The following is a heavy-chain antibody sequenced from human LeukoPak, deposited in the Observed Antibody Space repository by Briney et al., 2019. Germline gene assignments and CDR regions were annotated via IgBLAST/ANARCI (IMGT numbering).Heavy chain of an antibody. CDR1: GDSVSRDSIA. CDR3: ARGLGWPYFDY. Sequence: SQTLSLTCAISGDSVSRDSIAWNWIRQSPSRGLEWLGRTYYRSRWYNDYAVSVKSRITINPDTSKNQFSLQLNSVTPEDTAVYYCARGLGWPYFDYWGQGTLVTVSS. V-gene: IGHV6-1*01. D-gene: IGHD5-24*01. J-gene: IGHJ4*02. CDR2: TYYRSRWYN.